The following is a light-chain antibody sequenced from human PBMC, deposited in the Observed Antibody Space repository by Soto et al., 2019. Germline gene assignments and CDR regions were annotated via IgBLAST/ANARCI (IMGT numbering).Light chain of an antibody. Sequence: DIQMTQSPSSLSASVGDRVTITCQASQDISNYLNWYQQKPGKAPKLLIYDASNLEKGVPSRFSGSGSGTDFTFTISSLQPEDIETHYCQQHDNLPLTLAHGTKVDIK. V-gene: IGKV1-33*01. J-gene: IGKJ1*01. CDR3: QQHDNLPLT. CDR2: DAS. CDR1: QDISNY.